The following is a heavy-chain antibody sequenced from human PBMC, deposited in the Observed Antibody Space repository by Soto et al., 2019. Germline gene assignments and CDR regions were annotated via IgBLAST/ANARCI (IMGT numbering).Heavy chain of an antibody. D-gene: IGHD3-16*02. J-gene: IGHJ3*02. CDR1: GYTFTSYG. CDR2: ISAYNGNT. Sequence: ASVKVSCKASGYTFTSYGISWVRQAPGQGLEWMGWISAYNGNTNYAQKLQGRVTMTTDTSTSTAYMELRSLRSDDTAVYYCARAWYHDYIWGSYPDAFDIWGQGTMVTVSS. CDR3: ARAWYHDYIWGSYPDAFDI. V-gene: IGHV1-18*01.